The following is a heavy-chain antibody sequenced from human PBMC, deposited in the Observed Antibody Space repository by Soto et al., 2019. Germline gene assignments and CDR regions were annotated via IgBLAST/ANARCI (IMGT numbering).Heavy chain of an antibody. CDR2: IYHSGST. Sequence: QLQLQESGSGLVKPSQTLSLTCAVSGGSISSGGYSWSWIRQPPGKGLEWIGYIYHSGSTYYNPSLKSRVPISVDSSKNQFSLKLSSVTAADTAVYYCARTYYYGSGSYYTEYYFDYWGQGTLVTVSS. CDR3: ARTYYYGSGSYYTEYYFDY. CDR1: GGSISSGGYS. V-gene: IGHV4-30-2*01. J-gene: IGHJ4*02. D-gene: IGHD3-10*01.